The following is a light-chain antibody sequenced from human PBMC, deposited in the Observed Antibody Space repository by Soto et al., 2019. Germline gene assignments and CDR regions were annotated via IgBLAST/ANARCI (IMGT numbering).Light chain of an antibody. CDR2: GAS. CDR1: ENINKY. V-gene: IGKV1-39*01. J-gene: IGKJ1*01. CDR3: QQSYGTPRT. Sequence: DIPMTQSPSSLSTSVGDRVTITCRASENINKYVNWFQLRPGKPPKVLIYGASSLRSGVPSRFSGSGSRRDFTLTITSLQPEDSATYYCQQSYGTPRTFGQGTKV.